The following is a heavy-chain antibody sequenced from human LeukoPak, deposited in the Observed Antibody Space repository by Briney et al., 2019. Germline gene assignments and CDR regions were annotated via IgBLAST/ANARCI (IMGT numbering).Heavy chain of an antibody. CDR3: AREFKKAVIRGWFDP. V-gene: IGHV4-30-4*08. CDR1: GDSISSDDYY. J-gene: IGHJ5*02. D-gene: IGHD3-22*01. Sequence: SETLSLTCTVSGDSISSDDYYWSWIRQPPGKGLEWIGYIYYSGSTYYNPSLKSRVTISVDTSKNQFSLNLSSVTGADTAVYYCAREFKKAVIRGWFDPWGQGTLVTVSS. CDR2: IYYSGST.